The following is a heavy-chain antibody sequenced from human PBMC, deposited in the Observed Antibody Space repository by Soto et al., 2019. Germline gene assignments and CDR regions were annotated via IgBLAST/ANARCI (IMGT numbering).Heavy chain of an antibody. V-gene: IGHV1-18*01. CDR1: GYTFSSYS. J-gene: IGHJ6*02. CDR3: ARTGRGYSRGYRALRYGLDV. D-gene: IGHD5-18*01. CDR2: INIFNGNT. Sequence: ASVKVSCKASGYTFSSYSITWVRKAPGQGLEWMGWINIFNGNTNYAQKIQGRVTMTTDSSTSTVYMDLRSLRSDDTAVYYCARTGRGYSRGYRALRYGLDVWG.